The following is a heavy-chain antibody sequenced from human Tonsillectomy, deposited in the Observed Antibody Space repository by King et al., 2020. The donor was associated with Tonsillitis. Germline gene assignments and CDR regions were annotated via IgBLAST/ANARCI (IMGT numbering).Heavy chain of an antibody. CDR2: IYYSGST. J-gene: IGHJ4*02. CDR3: ARGPYGHFDY. V-gene: IGHV4-59*01. D-gene: IGHD3-16*01. Sequence: QLQESGPGLVKPSETLSLSCTVSGGSISSDYWSWIRQPPGKGLEWIGYIYYSGSTNYNPSLRSRVTISVDTSKNQFSLKVSSVTAADTAVYYCARGPYGHFDYWGQGTLVNVSS. CDR1: GGSISSDY.